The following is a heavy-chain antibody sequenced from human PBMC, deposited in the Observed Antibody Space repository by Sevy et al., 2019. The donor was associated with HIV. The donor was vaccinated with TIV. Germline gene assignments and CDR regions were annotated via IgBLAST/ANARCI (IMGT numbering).Heavy chain of an antibody. CDR3: ARVTGYSSSWDDYYYYMDV. CDR2: IYYSGST. V-gene: IGHV4-59*01. J-gene: IGHJ6*03. D-gene: IGHD6-13*01. Sequence: SETLSLTCTVSGGSISSYYWSWIRQPPGKALEWIGYIYYSGSTNYIPSLKSRVTISVDTSKNQFSLKLSSVTAADTAVYYCARVTGYSSSWDDYYYYMDVWGKGTTVTVSS. CDR1: GGSISSYY.